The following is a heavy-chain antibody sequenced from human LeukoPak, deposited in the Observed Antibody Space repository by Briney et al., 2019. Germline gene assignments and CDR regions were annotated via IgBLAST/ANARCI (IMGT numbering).Heavy chain of an antibody. CDR1: GFTFSAYA. V-gene: IGHV3-23*01. J-gene: IGHJ6*04. CDR2: IGSSGGST. Sequence: GGSLRLSCGASGFTFSAYAMSWVRQAPGKGLEWVSGIGSSGGSTYYADSVKGRLTISRDNSKNTLYLQMNSLRAEDAAVYYCATKGEGMDVWGKGTTVIVSS. CDR3: ATKGEGMDV.